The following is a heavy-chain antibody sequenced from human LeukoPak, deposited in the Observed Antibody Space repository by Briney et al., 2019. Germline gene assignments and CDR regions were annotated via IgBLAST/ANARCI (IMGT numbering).Heavy chain of an antibody. CDR1: GFPFSGYA. V-gene: IGHV3-23*01. CDR3: AKEPSSNSWPYYYYGMDV. CDR2: ISGSGGST. J-gene: IGHJ6*04. D-gene: IGHD6-13*01. Sequence: GGSLRLSCEASGFPFSGYAMSWVRQAPGKGLEWVSAISGSGGSTYYADSVKGRFTISRDNSKNTLYLQMNSLRAEDTAVYYCAKEPSSNSWPYYYYGMDVWGKGTTVTVSS.